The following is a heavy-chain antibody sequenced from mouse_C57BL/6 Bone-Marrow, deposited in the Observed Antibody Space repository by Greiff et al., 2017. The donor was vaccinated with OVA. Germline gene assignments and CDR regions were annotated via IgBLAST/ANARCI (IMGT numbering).Heavy chain of an antibody. CDR1: GYTFTDYY. CDR3: ASGTVPFFAY. CDR2: INPYNGGT. Sequence: VQLQQSGPVLVKPGASVKMSCKASGYTFTDYYMNWVKQSHGKSLEWIGVINPYNGGTSYNQKFKGKATLTVDKSSSTAYMELNSLTSEDSAGYYCASGTVPFFAYWGQGTLVTVSA. J-gene: IGHJ3*01. D-gene: IGHD1-1*01. V-gene: IGHV1-19*01.